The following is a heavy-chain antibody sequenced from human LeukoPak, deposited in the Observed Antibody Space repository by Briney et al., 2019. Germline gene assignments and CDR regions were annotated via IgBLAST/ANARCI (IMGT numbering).Heavy chain of an antibody. Sequence: ASVKVSCKASGYTFTDHYLHWLRQAPGQGLEYLGWINPNGGGTNFPQKFQGRVTLTIDTSVNTGYMEITKLTSDDTAVYYCARDSGERGSGSYLIAYWGQGTLVTVSS. D-gene: IGHD3-10*01. CDR1: GYTFTDHY. CDR3: ARDSGERGSGSYLIAY. J-gene: IGHJ4*02. V-gene: IGHV1-2*02. CDR2: INPNGGGT.